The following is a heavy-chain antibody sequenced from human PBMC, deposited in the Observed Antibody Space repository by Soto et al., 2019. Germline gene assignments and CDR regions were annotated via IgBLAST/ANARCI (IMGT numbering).Heavy chain of an antibody. CDR1: GFTFSISS. J-gene: IGHJ4*02. CDR2: ISSGSGYI. CDR3: ARGPQWLVTDS. V-gene: IGHV3-21*01. D-gene: IGHD6-19*01. Sequence: GGSLRLSCAASGFTFSISSMNWVRQAPGKGLEWVSSISSGSGYIYYADSVKGRFTISRDNAKNSLYLQMNSLRAEDTAVYYCARGPQWLVTDSWGQGTLVTVSS.